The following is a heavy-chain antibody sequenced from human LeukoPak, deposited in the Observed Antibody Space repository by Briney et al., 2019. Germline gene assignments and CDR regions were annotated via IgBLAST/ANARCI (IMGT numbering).Heavy chain of an antibody. Sequence: PGGSLRLSCAASGFTFSNYGMHWVRQAPGKGLEWVAVISYDGSNKYYADSVKGRFTISRDNSKNTLYLQMNSLRAEDTAVYYCARKDVSGYVDYWGQGTLVTVSS. CDR3: ARKDVSGYVDY. J-gene: IGHJ4*02. V-gene: IGHV3-30*03. CDR1: GFTFSNYG. D-gene: IGHD1-26*01. CDR2: ISYDGSNK.